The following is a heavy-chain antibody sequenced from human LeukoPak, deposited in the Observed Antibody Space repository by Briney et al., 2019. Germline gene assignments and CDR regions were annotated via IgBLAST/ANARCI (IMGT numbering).Heavy chain of an antibody. CDR1: GFTFSRNG. V-gene: IGHV3-23*01. Sequence: PGGSLRLSCAASGFTFSRNGMIWVRQAPGKGLEWVSAISGSGSDTYYADSVKGRFTISRDNSKNTVYLRMSSLRAEDTAIYYCAKDPWGSRGYFDYWGQGTLVTVSS. CDR3: AKDPWGSRGYFDY. D-gene: IGHD7-27*01. J-gene: IGHJ4*02. CDR2: ISGSGSDT.